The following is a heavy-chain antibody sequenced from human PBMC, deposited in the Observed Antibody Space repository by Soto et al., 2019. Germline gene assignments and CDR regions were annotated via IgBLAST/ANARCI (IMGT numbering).Heavy chain of an antibody. CDR3: ARGGPYSSSEVDY. CDR1: GFTFSSYW. Sequence: EVQLVESGGGLVQPGGSLRLSCAASGFTFSSYWMHWVRQAPGKGLVWVSRVNGDGSSTSYADSVKGRFTISRDNAKNTLYLTMNSLGVEDTGVYYGARGGPYSSSEVDYWGQGTLVTVSS. CDR2: VNGDGSST. V-gene: IGHV3-74*01. D-gene: IGHD6-6*01. J-gene: IGHJ4*02.